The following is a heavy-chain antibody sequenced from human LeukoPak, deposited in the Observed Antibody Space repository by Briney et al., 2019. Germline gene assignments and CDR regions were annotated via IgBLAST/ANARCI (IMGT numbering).Heavy chain of an antibody. CDR3: AREEEVYFWSGIYYYYGMDV. V-gene: IGHV3-30*04. Sequence: GGSLRLSCAASGFTFSSYAMHWVRQAPGKGLEWVAVISYDGSNKYYADSVKGRFTISRDNSKNTLYLQMNSLRAEDTAVYYCAREEEVYFWSGIYYYYGMDVWGQGTTVTVSS. CDR2: ISYDGSNK. CDR1: GFTFSSYA. J-gene: IGHJ6*02. D-gene: IGHD3-3*01.